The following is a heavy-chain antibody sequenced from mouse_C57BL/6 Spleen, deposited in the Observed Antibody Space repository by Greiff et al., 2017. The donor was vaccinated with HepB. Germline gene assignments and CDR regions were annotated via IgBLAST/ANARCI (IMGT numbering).Heavy chain of an antibody. V-gene: IGHV5-12*01. CDR2: ISNGGGST. CDR1: GFTFSDYY. Sequence: EVQRVESGGGLVQPGGSLKLSCAASGFTFSDYYMYWVRQTPEKRLEWVAYISNGGGSTYYPDTVKGRFTISRDNAKNTLYLQMSRLKSEDTAMYYCARLDYGSSLGYYFDYWGQGTTLTVSS. D-gene: IGHD1-1*01. J-gene: IGHJ2*01. CDR3: ARLDYGSSLGYYFDY.